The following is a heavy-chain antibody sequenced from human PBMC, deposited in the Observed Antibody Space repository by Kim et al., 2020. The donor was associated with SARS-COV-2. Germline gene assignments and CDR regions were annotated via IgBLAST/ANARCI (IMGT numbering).Heavy chain of an antibody. V-gene: IGHV3-30*18. D-gene: IGHD3-3*01. CDR3: AKGRITIFGVVISDNWFDP. J-gene: IGHJ5*02. Sequence: GGSLRLSCAASGFTFSSYGMHWVRQAPGKGLEWVAVISYDGSNKYYADSVKGRFTISRDNSKNTLYLQMNSLRAEDTAVYCCAKGRITIFGVVISDNWFDPWGQGTLVTVSS. CDR1: GFTFSSYG. CDR2: ISYDGSNK.